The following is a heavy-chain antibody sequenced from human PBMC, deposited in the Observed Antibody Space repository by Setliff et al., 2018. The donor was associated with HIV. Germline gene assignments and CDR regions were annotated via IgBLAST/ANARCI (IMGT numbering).Heavy chain of an antibody. J-gene: IGHJ4*02. CDR1: GGSINSYY. D-gene: IGHD4-17*01. CDR2: IYYNGNT. CDR3: AREIYGGNSRPFDY. V-gene: IGHV4-59*01. Sequence: PSETLSLTCTVSGGSINSYYWSSIRQPPGKGLEWIAYIYYNGNTNYNPSLKSRVTISVDTSKNQFSLKLTSVTAADTAVYYCAREIYGGNSRPFDYWGQGTLVTVSS.